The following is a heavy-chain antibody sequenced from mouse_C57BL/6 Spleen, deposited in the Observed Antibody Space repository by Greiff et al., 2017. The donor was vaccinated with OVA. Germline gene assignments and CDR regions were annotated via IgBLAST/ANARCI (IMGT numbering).Heavy chain of an antibody. Sequence: VQLQQPGAELVKPGASVKLSCKASGYTFTSYWMQWVKQRPGQGLEWIGEIDPSDSYTNYNQKFKGKATLTVDTSSSTAYMQHSSLTSEDSAVYYCARWRSPWYFDVWGTGTTVTVSS. CDR2: IDPSDSYT. V-gene: IGHV1-50*01. J-gene: IGHJ1*03. CDR3: ARWRSPWYFDV. CDR1: GYTFTSYW.